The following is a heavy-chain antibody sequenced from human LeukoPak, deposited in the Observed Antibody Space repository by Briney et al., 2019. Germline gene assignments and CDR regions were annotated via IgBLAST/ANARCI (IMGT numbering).Heavy chain of an antibody. CDR3: ARGYGDYYFDY. CDR1: GSTFSSYS. J-gene: IGHJ4*02. CDR2: ISSSSSYI. V-gene: IGHV3-21*01. Sequence: GGSLRLSCAASGSTFSSYSMNWVRQAPGKGLEWVSSISSSSSYIYYADSVKGRFTISRDNAKNSLYLQMNSLRAEDTAVYYCARGYGDYYFDYWGQGTLVTVSS. D-gene: IGHD5-18*01.